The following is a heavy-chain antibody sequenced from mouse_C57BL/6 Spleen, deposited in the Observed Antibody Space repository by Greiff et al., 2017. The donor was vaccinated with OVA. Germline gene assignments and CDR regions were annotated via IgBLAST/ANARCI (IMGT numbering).Heavy chain of an antibody. CDR1: GFTFSSYA. CDR3: TREGYYGSSYDY. CDR2: ISSGGDYI. J-gene: IGHJ2*01. V-gene: IGHV5-9-1*02. Sequence: EVKLVESGEGLVKPGGSLKLSCAASGFTFSSYAVSWVRQTPEKRLEWVAYISSGGDYIYYADTVKGRFTISRDNARNTLYLQMSSLKSEDTAMYYCTREGYYGSSYDYWGQGTTLTVSS. D-gene: IGHD1-1*01.